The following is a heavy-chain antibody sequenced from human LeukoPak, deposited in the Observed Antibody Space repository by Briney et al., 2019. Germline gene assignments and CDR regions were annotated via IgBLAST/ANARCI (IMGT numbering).Heavy chain of an antibody. J-gene: IGHJ4*02. Sequence: SQTLSLTCTVSGGSISSGGYYWSWIRQHPGKGLEWIGYIYYSGSTYYNPSLKSRVTMSVDTSKNQFSLKLSSVTAADTAVYYCARVVRYSSSSTFDYWGQGTLVTVSS. CDR1: GGSISSGGYY. CDR3: ARVVRYSSSSTFDY. D-gene: IGHD6-6*01. CDR2: IYYSGST. V-gene: IGHV4-31*03.